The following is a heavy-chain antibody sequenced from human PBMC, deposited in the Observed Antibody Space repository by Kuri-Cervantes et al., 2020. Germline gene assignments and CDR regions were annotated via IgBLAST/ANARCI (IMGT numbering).Heavy chain of an antibody. CDR2: ISSSSSYI. CDR1: GFTVSTNY. Sequence: GESLKISCAASGFTVSTNYMSWVRQAPGKGLEWVSSISSSSSYIYYADSVKGRFTISRDNAKNSLYLQMNSLRAEDTAVYYCARDRGDGYNFWGQGTLVTVSS. CDR3: ARDRGDGYNF. D-gene: IGHD5-24*01. V-gene: IGHV3-21*01. J-gene: IGHJ4*02.